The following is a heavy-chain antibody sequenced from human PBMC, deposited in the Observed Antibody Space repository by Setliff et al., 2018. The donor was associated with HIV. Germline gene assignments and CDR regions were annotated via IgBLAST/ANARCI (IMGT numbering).Heavy chain of an antibody. V-gene: IGHV1-69*06. Sequence: SVKVSCKASGGTFSSYAISWVRQAPGQGLEWMGRIIPIFGTANYAQKFQGRVTITADKSISTAYMELSGLRSEDTAVYYCARGRGRYYDSRSYLDYWGQGTLVTVSS. D-gene: IGHD3-22*01. J-gene: IGHJ4*02. CDR2: IIPIFGTA. CDR3: ARGRGRYYDSRSYLDY. CDR1: GGTFSSYA.